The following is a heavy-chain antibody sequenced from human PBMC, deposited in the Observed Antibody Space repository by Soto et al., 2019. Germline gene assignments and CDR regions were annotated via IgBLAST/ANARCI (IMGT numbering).Heavy chain of an antibody. CDR2: IYWDDDK. Sequence: QITLKESGPTLVKPTQTLTLTCTFSGFSLSTSGMGVGWISQPPGKALECLALIYWDDDKRYSPSLKNRLTITKDTSKNQVVLTLTNMDAVDTATYYCVHRQTALYNNGRYYSGQGTLVTVSS. J-gene: IGHJ4*02. CDR3: VHRQTALYNNGRYY. D-gene: IGHD6-19*01. V-gene: IGHV2-5*02. CDR1: GFSLSTSGMG.